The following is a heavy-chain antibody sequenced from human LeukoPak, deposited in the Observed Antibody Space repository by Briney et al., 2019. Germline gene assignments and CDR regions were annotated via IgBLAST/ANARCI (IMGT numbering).Heavy chain of an antibody. CDR2: IRYDGSNK. J-gene: IGHJ5*02. V-gene: IGHV3-30*02. Sequence: GGSLRLSCAASGFTFSSYGMHWVRQAPGKGLEWVAFIRYDGSNKYYADSVKGRFTISRDNSKNTLYLQMNSLRAEDTAVYYCAKDVAWIRSGNWFDPWGQGTLVTVSS. CDR1: GFTFSSYG. CDR3: AKDVAWIRSGNWFDP. D-gene: IGHD5-12*01.